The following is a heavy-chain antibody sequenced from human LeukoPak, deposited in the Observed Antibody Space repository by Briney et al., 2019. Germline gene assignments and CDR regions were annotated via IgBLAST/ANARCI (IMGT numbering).Heavy chain of an antibody. D-gene: IGHD2-21*02. Sequence: SETLSLTCTVSGGSISSYYWSWIRQPPGKGLEWIGYIYYSGSTNYNPSLKSRVTTSVDTSKNRFSLKLSSVTAADTAVYYCARVGAVVVSASDSYYYGMDVWGQGTTVTVSS. CDR2: IYYSGST. V-gene: IGHV4-59*01. CDR3: ARVGAVVVSASDSYYYGMDV. CDR1: GGSISSYY. J-gene: IGHJ6*02.